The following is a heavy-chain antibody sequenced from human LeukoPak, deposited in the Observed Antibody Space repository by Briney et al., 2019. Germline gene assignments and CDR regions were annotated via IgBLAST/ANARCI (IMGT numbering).Heavy chain of an antibody. Sequence: ASVNVSCKASGGTFSSYAISWVRQAPGQGLEWMGGIIPIFGTANYAQKFQGRVTITADESTSTAYMELSSLRSEDTAVYYCARDFPYGSGSYLDYWGQGTLVTVSS. D-gene: IGHD3-10*01. CDR1: GGTFSSYA. V-gene: IGHV1-69*13. CDR3: ARDFPYGSGSYLDY. J-gene: IGHJ4*02. CDR2: IIPIFGTA.